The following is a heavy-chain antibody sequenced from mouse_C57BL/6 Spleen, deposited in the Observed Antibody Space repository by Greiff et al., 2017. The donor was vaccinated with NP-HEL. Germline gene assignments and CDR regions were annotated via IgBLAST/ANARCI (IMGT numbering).Heavy chain of an antibody. V-gene: IGHV1-76*01. CDR1: GYTFTDYY. Sequence: VQGVESGAELVRPGASVKLSCKASGYTFTDYYINWVKQRPGQGLEWIARIYPGSGNTYYNEKFKGKATLTAEKSSSTAYMQLSSLTSEDSAVYFCARSGYYGSSHAMDYWGQGTSVTVSS. CDR3: ARSGYYGSSHAMDY. D-gene: IGHD1-1*01. J-gene: IGHJ4*01. CDR2: IYPGSGNT.